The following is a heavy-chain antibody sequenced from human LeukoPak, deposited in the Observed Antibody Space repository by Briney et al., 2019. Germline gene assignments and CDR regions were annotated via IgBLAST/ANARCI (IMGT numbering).Heavy chain of an antibody. D-gene: IGHD2-8*01. J-gene: IGHJ6*02. CDR1: GFTFSSYS. CDR3: ARASYCTNGVCYGYYGMDV. V-gene: IGHV3-21*01. CDR2: ISSSSSYI. Sequence: GGSLRLSCAASGFTFSSYSMNWVREAPGKGLGWVSSISSSSSYIYHADSVKGRFTISRDNAKNSLYLQMNSLRAEDTAVYYCARASYCTNGVCYGYYGMDVWGQGTTVTVSS.